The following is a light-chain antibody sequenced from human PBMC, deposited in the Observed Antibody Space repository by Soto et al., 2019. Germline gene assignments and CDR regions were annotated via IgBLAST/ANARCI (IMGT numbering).Light chain of an antibody. CDR2: KAS. Sequence: DIQMTQSPSTLSASVGDRVTITCRASQSISSWLAWYQQKPGTAPKLLIYKASTLQSGVPSRFSGSGSGTEFTLTISSVQPDDSATYYCQQYRDNWTFGQGTKVEIK. CDR3: QQYRDNWT. V-gene: IGKV1-5*03. CDR1: QSISSW. J-gene: IGKJ1*01.